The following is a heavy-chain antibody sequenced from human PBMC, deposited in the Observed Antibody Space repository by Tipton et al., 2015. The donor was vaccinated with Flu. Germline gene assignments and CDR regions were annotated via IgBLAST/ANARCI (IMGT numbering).Heavy chain of an antibody. CDR1: GFTFSIYW. Sequence: SLRLSCAASGFTFSIYWMSWVRQAPGKGLEWVANIKQDGSENNYVDSVKGRFIISRDNAKNSLYLQMNSLRAEDTAVYYCAGLYRGSKGFDNWGQGTLVTVSS. CDR2: IKQDGSEN. V-gene: IGHV3-7*01. CDR3: AGLYRGSKGFDN. J-gene: IGHJ4*02. D-gene: IGHD1-26*01.